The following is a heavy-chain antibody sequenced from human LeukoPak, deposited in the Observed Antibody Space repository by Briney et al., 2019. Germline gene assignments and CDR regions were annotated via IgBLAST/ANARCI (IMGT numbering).Heavy chain of an antibody. Sequence: GGSLRLSCAASGFTLSSYAMSWVRQAPGKGLEWVSAISDTGNTYHADSVKGRFTISRDSSKNTLFLQMNRLRPEDAAAYYCAKAPVTTCRGAFCYPFDYWGLGTLVTVSS. CDR2: ISDTGNT. D-gene: IGHD2-15*01. CDR3: AKAPVTTCRGAFCYPFDY. CDR1: GFTLSSYA. V-gene: IGHV3-23*01. J-gene: IGHJ4*02.